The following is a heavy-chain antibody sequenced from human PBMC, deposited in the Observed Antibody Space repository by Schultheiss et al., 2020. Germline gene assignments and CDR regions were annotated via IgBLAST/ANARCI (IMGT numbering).Heavy chain of an antibody. Sequence: SETLSLTCAVYGGSFSGYYWSWIRQPPGKGLEWIGEINHSGSTNYNPSLKSRVTISVDTSKNQFSLKLSSVTAADTAVYYCARQVAAAGSPEYFQHWGQGTLVTVSS. D-gene: IGHD6-13*01. V-gene: IGHV4-34*01. CDR3: ARQVAAAGSPEYFQH. CDR2: INHSGST. J-gene: IGHJ1*01. CDR1: GGSFSGYY.